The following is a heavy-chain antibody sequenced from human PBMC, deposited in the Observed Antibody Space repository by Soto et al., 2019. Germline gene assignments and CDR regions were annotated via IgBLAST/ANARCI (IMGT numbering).Heavy chain of an antibody. J-gene: IGHJ4*02. CDR2: ISSSGNTR. Sequence: QVQLVESGGGLVKPGGSLRLSCAASGFTFSDYYMSWIRQAPGKGLEWVSYISSSGNTRYYADSVKGRFTISRDNAKNPLYLKMNSRRAEGTAVYYCASWIEKVDYWGQGTLVTVSS. D-gene: IGHD2-2*03. V-gene: IGHV3-11*01. CDR3: ASWIEKVDY. CDR1: GFTFSDYY.